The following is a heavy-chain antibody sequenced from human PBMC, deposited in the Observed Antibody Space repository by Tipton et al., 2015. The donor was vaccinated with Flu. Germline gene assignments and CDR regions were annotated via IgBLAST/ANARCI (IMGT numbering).Heavy chain of an antibody. CDR3: ARVPIDHDAFDI. V-gene: IGHV4-31*01. Sequence: TLSLTCTVSGGSINSGGYYWSWIRRLPGEGLEWIGHVYCSGGAYYNPSLKSLVTISVDTSKNQFSLKLSSVTAADTADYYCARVPIDHDAFDIWGQGTMVTVSS. D-gene: IGHD1-14*01. J-gene: IGHJ3*02. CDR1: GGSINSGGYY. CDR2: VYCSGGA.